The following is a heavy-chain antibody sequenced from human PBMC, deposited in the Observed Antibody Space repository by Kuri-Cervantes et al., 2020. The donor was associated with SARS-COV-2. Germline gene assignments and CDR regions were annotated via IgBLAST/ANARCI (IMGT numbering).Heavy chain of an antibody. J-gene: IGHJ4*02. CDR3: ARDRAETGYYDFWSGYWYFDY. Sequence: ASVKVSCKASGYTFTSYGISWVRQAPGQGLEWMGWISAYNGNTNYAQKFQGRVTITRNTSISTAYMELRSLRSDDTAVYYCARDRAETGYYDFWSGYWYFDYWGQGTLVTVSS. CDR1: GYTFTSYG. V-gene: IGHV1-18*01. CDR2: ISAYNGNT. D-gene: IGHD3-3*01.